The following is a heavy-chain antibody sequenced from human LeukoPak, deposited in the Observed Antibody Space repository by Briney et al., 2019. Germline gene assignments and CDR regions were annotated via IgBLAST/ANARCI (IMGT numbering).Heavy chain of an antibody. CDR2: ISSSSSFT. Sequence: GGSLRLSCAASGFTFSDHYMSWISQAPGMGLEWVSYISSSSSFTNYADSVKGRFTISRDNAKTSLYLQMNSLRAEDTAVYYCARDRYSSSWFDIWGQGTKVTVSS. CDR3: ARDRYSSSWFDI. CDR1: GFTFSDHY. J-gene: IGHJ3*02. D-gene: IGHD6-13*01. V-gene: IGHV3-11*05.